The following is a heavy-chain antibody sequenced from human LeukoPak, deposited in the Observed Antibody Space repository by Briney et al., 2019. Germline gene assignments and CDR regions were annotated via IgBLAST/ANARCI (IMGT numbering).Heavy chain of an antibody. CDR1: GYTFTSYG. D-gene: IGHD1-26*01. CDR2: ISAYNGNT. J-gene: IGHJ4*02. CDR3: ARDDGIVGATDLYY. V-gene: IGHV1-18*01. Sequence: GASVKVSCKASGYTFTSYGISWVRQAPGQGLEWMGWISAYNGNTNYAQKLQGRVTMTTDTSTSTAYMELRSLRSGDTAVYYCARDDGIVGATDLYYWGQGTLVTVSS.